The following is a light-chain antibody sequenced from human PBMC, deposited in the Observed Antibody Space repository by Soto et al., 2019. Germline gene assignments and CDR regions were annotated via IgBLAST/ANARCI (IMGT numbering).Light chain of an antibody. Sequence: EIVLTQSPGTLSLSPGERATLSCRASQSVSSSNLAWYQHKPGQAPRLVMYGASSSATGIPDRFSGSGSVKDFTLTISRLEPEDFAIYYCQQYGSSPVSFGQGTKLEIK. CDR3: QQYGSSPVS. J-gene: IGKJ2*03. V-gene: IGKV3-20*01. CDR2: GAS. CDR1: QSVSSSN.